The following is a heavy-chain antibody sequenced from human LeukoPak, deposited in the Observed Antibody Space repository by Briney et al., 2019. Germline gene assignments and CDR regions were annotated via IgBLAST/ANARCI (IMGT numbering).Heavy chain of an antibody. J-gene: IGHJ3*02. CDR1: GFTFSRYW. D-gene: IGHD2-21*01. V-gene: IGHV3-74*01. Sequence: GESLKISCAASGFTFSRYWMYWVRQVPGKGLVWVSCGNSDGSATYYEDSVKGRFTISKDNAKNTLYLQMNSLSAEDTAVYYCARAGDSRALDIWGQGTTVTVSS. CDR2: GNSDGSAT. CDR3: ARAGDSRALDI.